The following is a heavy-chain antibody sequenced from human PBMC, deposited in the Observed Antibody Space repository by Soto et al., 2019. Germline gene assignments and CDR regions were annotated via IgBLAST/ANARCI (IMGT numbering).Heavy chain of an antibody. V-gene: IGHV3-72*01. J-gene: IGHJ6*02. CDR2: SRDKAQGYST. D-gene: IGHD6-13*01. Sequence: GGSLRLSCAGSGFTLSDHYIDWVRQAPGKGLEWVGRSRDKAQGYSTAYAASVKGRFTTSRDESKNSVYLQMNSLRAEDTAVYYCAKDNSGYSSSWYVSVLYYYGMDVWGQGTTVTVSS. CDR1: GFTLSDHY. CDR3: AKDNSGYSSSWYVSVLYYYGMDV.